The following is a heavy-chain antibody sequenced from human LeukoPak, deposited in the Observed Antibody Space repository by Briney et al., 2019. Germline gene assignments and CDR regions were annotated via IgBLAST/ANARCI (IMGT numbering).Heavy chain of an antibody. CDR2: IYPGDSDT. Sequence: SXXXSRKGXXXXXXTXXIGXXXQXXXXXXXWMGIIYPGDSDTRYTPSFQGQVTISADKSISTAYLQWSSLKASDTAMYYCVRRTSDWSVDYWGQGTLVTVSS. D-gene: IGHD6-19*01. CDR1: XXXXXTXX. CDR3: VRRTSDWSVDY. J-gene: IGHJ4*02. V-gene: IGHV5-51*01.